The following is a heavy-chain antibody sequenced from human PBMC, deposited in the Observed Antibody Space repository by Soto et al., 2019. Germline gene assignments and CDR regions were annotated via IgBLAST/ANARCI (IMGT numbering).Heavy chain of an antibody. D-gene: IGHD6-19*01. J-gene: IGHJ4*02. CDR2: ISGSGGST. CDR3: AKDLGLGAVAHFTLWY. Sequence: GGSLRLSCAASGFTFSSYAMSWVRQAPGKGLEWVSAISGSGGSTYYSDSVRGRFTIARGNSKNTLYLQMNSLRAEDKAVYYCAKDLGLGAVAHFTLWYWGQGTLVTVSS. V-gene: IGHV3-23*01. CDR1: GFTFSSYA.